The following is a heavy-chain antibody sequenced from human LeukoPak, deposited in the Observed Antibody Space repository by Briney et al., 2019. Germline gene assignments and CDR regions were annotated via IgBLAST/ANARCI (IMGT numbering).Heavy chain of an antibody. CDR1: GFTFSTYG. Sequence: PGGSLRLSCAASGFTFSTYGMAWVRQAPGKGLEGVAAVSGRGGTTYYADSVKGRFTISRDNSKNMLHLQLNSLSPEDTAVYYCVKSKTVAVIMGFDYWGQGTLVTVSS. CDR3: VKSKTVAVIMGFDY. CDR2: VSGRGGTT. V-gene: IGHV3-23*01. D-gene: IGHD3-22*01. J-gene: IGHJ4*02.